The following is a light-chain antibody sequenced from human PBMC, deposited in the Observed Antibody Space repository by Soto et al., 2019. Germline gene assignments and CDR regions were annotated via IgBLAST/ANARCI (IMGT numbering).Light chain of an antibody. CDR1: SSDVGGYNY. Sequence: QSALTQPPSASGSPGQSVTISCTGTSSDVGGYNYVSWYQQHPGKAPKLMIYEVTKRPSGVPDRFSVSKSGNTASLTVSGLQAEDEADYYCSSYADSNNFVFGTGTKLTVL. CDR3: SSYADSNNFV. V-gene: IGLV2-8*01. J-gene: IGLJ1*01. CDR2: EVT.